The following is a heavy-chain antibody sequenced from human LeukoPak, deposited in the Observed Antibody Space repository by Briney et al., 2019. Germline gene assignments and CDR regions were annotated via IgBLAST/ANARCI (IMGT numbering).Heavy chain of an antibody. Sequence: SETLSLTCTVSGGSISSYYWSWIRQPAGKGLEWIGRIYTSGSTNYNPSLKSRVTMSVDTSKNQFSLKLSSVTAADTAVYYCARDLVSGYYGSGSYSYYFDYWGQGTLVTVSS. D-gene: IGHD3-10*01. CDR1: GGSISSYY. CDR3: ARDLVSGYYGSGSYSYYFDY. CDR2: IYTSGST. J-gene: IGHJ4*02. V-gene: IGHV4-4*07.